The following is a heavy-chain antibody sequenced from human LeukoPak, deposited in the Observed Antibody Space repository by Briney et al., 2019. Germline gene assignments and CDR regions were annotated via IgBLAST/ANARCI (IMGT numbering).Heavy chain of an antibody. J-gene: IGHJ3*02. V-gene: IGHV1-8*03. CDR2: INPNSGNT. Sequence: ASVKVSCKASGYTFTDYVITWVRQAPGQGLEWVGWINPNSGNTGYAQKFQGRVTITRNTSISTAYMELSSLRSEDTAVYYCASFYGDYGDAFDIWGQGTMVTVSS. CDR3: ASFYGDYGDAFDI. D-gene: IGHD4-17*01. CDR1: GYTFTDYV.